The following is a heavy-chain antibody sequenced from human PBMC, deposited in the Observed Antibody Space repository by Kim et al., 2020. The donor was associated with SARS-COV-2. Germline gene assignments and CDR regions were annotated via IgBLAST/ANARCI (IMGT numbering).Heavy chain of an antibody. V-gene: IGHV3-74*01. D-gene: IGHD1-26*01. CDR3: VKFRGGRKWELFDS. CDR1: GFTFSDYW. Sequence: GGSLRLSCAASGFTFSDYWMHWVRQDPGKGLMWVSRINGDEKTTAYADPVKGRFIISRDNAKNTLYLQMNSLRAEDTAVYYCVKFRGGRKWELFDSWGQGTLVTVSS. CDR2: INGDEKTT. J-gene: IGHJ4*02.